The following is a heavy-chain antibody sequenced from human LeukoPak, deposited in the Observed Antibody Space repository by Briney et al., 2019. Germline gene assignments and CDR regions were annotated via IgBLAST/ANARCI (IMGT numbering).Heavy chain of an antibody. V-gene: IGHV4-61*01. Sequence: SETLSLTCTVSGASVSSASYWSWIRQPPGKGVEWIAHIYNGVNTNYNPSLKSRVTISVDTSKNQFSLRLSSVTAADTAVYYCARSRAFNSGAFDPWGQGSLVTVSS. J-gene: IGHJ5*02. CDR3: ARSRAFNSGAFDP. CDR2: IYNGVNT. D-gene: IGHD1-26*01. CDR1: GASVSSASY.